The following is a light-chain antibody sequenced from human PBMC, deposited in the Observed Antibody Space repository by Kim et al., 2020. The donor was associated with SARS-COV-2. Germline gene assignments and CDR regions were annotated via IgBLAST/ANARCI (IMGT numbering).Light chain of an antibody. CDR2: EDH. J-gene: IGLJ3*02. Sequence: KQVILSCTRSGGNSDSNDVQWYQQRPGSAPTTVIYEDHQRPSGVPARFSGSIDSSSNSAFLTISGLQTEDEADYYCQSYDSDTRWVFGGGTRLTVL. CDR1: GGNSDSND. V-gene: IGLV6-57*03. CDR3: QSYDSDTRWV.